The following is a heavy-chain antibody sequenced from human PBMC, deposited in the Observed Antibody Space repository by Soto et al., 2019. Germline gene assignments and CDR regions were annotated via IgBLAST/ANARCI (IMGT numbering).Heavy chain of an antibody. D-gene: IGHD3-3*01. CDR2: IKSKTDGGTT. V-gene: IGHV3-15*01. Sequence: GGSLRLSCAASGFTFSNAWMSWVRQAPGKGLEWVGRIKSKTDGGTTDYAAPVKGRFTISRDDSKNTLYLQMNSLKTEDTAVYYCTTSLFPATIFGVVIPQYYYYYYYMDVWGKGTTVTVSS. CDR1: GFTFSNAW. J-gene: IGHJ6*03. CDR3: TTSLFPATIFGVVIPQYYYYYYYMDV.